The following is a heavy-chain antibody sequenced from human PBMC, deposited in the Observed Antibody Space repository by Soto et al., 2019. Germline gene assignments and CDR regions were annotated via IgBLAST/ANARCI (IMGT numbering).Heavy chain of an antibody. CDR1: GITFNNYA. J-gene: IGHJ5*02. V-gene: IGHV3-23*01. CDR2: ITSSGAA. D-gene: IGHD3-22*01. Sequence: WSLGLCCEASGITFNNYAIAWVRQAPGKGLEWVSGITSSGAAYYADSVKGRFTISRDNSKNTLYLQMNSLRAEDTAVYYCAKGESSVSARDFDPWGQGTLVTVSS. CDR3: AKGESSVSARDFDP.